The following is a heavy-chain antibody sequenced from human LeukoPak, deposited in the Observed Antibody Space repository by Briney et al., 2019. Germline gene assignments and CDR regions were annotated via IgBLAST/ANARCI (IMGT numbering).Heavy chain of an antibody. CDR2: ISSSSSTI. J-gene: IGHJ4*02. CDR1: GFTFSSYS. D-gene: IGHD2-15*01. Sequence: PGGSLRLSCAASGFTFSSYSMNWVRQAPGKGREWVSYISSSSSTIYYADSVKGRFTISRDNAKNSLYLQMNSLRAEDTAVYYCASSVGFSATFDYWGQGTLLTVSS. CDR3: ASSVGFSATFDY. V-gene: IGHV3-48*01.